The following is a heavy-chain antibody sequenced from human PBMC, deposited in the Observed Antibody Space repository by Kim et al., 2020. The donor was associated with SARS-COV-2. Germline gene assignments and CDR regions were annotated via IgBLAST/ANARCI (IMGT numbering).Heavy chain of an antibody. CDR3: ARQGNYGSGVDI. V-gene: IGHV4-39*01. CDR1: GDSISTSSYY. D-gene: IGHD3-10*01. CDR2: MYYGGST. Sequence: SETLSLTCTVSGDSISTSSYYWGWIRQAPGKGLDWIGNMYYGGSTYYNPSLKSRVTISVDTSKNQISLNLNSVTAADTAVYYCARQGNYGSGVDIWGQG. J-gene: IGHJ3*02.